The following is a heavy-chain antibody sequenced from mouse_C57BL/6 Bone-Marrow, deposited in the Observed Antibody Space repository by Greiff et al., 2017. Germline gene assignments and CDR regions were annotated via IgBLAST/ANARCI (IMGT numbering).Heavy chain of an antibody. J-gene: IGHJ1*03. CDR1: GFTFSSYA. Sequence: EVQLVESGGGLVKPGGSLKLSCAASGFTFSSYAMSWVRQTPEKSLEWVATISDGGSYTYYPDNVKGRFTITRDNAKNNLYLQMSHLKSEDTAMYYCARDPLYYGSSYENFDVWGTGTTVTVSS. CDR3: ARDPLYYGSSYENFDV. V-gene: IGHV5-4*01. D-gene: IGHD1-1*01. CDR2: ISDGGSYT.